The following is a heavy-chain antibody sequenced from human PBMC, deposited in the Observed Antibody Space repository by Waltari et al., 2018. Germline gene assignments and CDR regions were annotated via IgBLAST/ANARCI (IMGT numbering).Heavy chain of an antibody. CDR1: GFTFSISW. CDR2: INPDGSES. Sequence: EVQLVESGGGLVQPGGSLRLSCAASGFTFSISWRDWVRQAPGRGLEWVANINPDGSESHYVDSVQGRFTVSRDNTQNLLYLQMNTLRVDDTAVYYCSLSLNSWGQGTLVTVSP. J-gene: IGHJ4*02. CDR3: SLSLNS. V-gene: IGHV3-7*01.